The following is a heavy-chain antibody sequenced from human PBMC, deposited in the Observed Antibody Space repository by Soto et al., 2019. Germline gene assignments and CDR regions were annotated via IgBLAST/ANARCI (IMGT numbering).Heavy chain of an antibody. CDR2: IAWNSDII. V-gene: IGHV3-9*01. CDR3: AKDHYGSAIYGMDV. Sequence: EVQLVESGGGLVQPGRSLRLSCAASGFRFEDYAMHWVRQAPGKGLEWVSGIAWNSDIIVYADSVKGRFTISRDNGKNSLYLQMNSLRHEDTALYYCAKDHYGSAIYGMDVWGQGTTVTVSS. J-gene: IGHJ6*02. CDR1: GFRFEDYA. D-gene: IGHD3-10*01.